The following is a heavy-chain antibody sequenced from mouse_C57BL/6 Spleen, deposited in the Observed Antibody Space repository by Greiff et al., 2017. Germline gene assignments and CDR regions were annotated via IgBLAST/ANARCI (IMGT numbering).Heavy chain of an antibody. V-gene: IGHV1-55*01. CDR1: GYTFTSYW. CDR3: ASRFMAPYYYAMDY. CDR2: IYPGSGST. D-gene: IGHD1-1*01. J-gene: IGHJ4*01. Sequence: VQLQQSGAELVKPGASVKMSCKASGYTFTSYWITWVKQRPGQGLEWIGDIYPGSGSTNYNEKFKSKATLTVDTSSSTAYMQLSSLTSEDSAVYYCASRFMAPYYYAMDYWGQGTSVTVSS.